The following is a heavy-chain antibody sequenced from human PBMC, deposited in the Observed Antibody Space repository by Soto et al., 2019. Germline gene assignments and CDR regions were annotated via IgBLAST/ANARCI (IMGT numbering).Heavy chain of an antibody. CDR3: ARETPEVGGSNDY. CDR2: IIPIFGTA. Sequence: SVKVSCKASGGTFSSYAISWVRQAPGQGLEWMGGIIPIFGTANYAQKFQGRVTITADESTSTAYMELSSLRSEDTAVYYCARETPEVGGSNDYWGQGTLVTVSS. J-gene: IGHJ4*02. V-gene: IGHV1-69*13. D-gene: IGHD2-2*01. CDR1: GGTFSSYA.